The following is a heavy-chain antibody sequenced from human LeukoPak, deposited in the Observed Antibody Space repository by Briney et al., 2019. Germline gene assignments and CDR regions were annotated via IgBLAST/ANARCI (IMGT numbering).Heavy chain of an antibody. Sequence: GGSLRLSCAASGFTFSVFGMHWVRQAPGKGLEWVAVIWYDGSNKYYADSVKGRFSISRDNSKNTLYLQMNSLRAEDTAVYYCAKDSCTSCYDRDFDYWGQGTLVTVSS. CDR3: AKDSCTSCYDRDFDY. CDR1: GFTFSVFG. J-gene: IGHJ4*02. V-gene: IGHV3-33*06. D-gene: IGHD2-2*01. CDR2: IWYDGSNK.